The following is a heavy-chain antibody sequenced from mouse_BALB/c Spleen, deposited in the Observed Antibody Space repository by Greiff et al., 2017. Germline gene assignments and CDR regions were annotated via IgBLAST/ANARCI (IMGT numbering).Heavy chain of an antibody. CDR2: ISDGGSYT. J-gene: IGHJ3*01. V-gene: IGHV5-4*02. CDR1: GFTFSDYY. Sequence: EVQVVESGGGLVKPGGSLKLSCAASGFTFSDYYMYWVRQTPEKRLEWVATISDGGSYTYYPDSVKGRFTISRDNAKNNLYLQMSSLKSEDTAMYYCARDGNSSGYRFFAYWGQGTLVTVSA. D-gene: IGHD3-1*01. CDR3: ARDGNSSGYRFFAY.